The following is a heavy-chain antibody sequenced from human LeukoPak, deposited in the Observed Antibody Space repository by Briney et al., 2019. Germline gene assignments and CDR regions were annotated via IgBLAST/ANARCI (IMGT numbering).Heavy chain of an antibody. CDR3: ARDFLGYYDSSGYNWFDP. D-gene: IGHD3-22*01. CDR1: GGPISSYY. V-gene: IGHV4-59*01. Sequence: SETLSLTCTVSGGPISSYYWSWIRQPPGKGLEWIGYIYYSGSTNYNPSLKSRVTISVDTSKNQFSLKLSSVTAADTAVYYCARDFLGYYDSSGYNWFDPWGQGTLVTVSS. CDR2: IYYSGST. J-gene: IGHJ5*02.